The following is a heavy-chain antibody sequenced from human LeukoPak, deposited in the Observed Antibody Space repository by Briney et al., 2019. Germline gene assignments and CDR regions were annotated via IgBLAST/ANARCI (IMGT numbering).Heavy chain of an antibody. D-gene: IGHD6-19*01. V-gene: IGHV1-69*01. Sequence: SVKVSCKASGGTFSSYAISWARQAPGQGLEWMGGIIPIFGTANYAQKFQGRVTITADESTSTAYMELSSLRSEDTAVYYCATSSYSSGWYHYYGMDVWGQGTTVTVSS. J-gene: IGHJ6*02. CDR2: IIPIFGTA. CDR1: GGTFSSYA. CDR3: ATSSYSSGWYHYYGMDV.